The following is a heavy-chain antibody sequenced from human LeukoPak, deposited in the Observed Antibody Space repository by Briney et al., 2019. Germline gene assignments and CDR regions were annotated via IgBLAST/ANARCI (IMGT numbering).Heavy chain of an antibody. CDR1: GGTFSSYA. CDR2: INPSGGST. CDR3: ARRSVRLGIAY. V-gene: IGHV1-46*01. D-gene: IGHD7-27*01. Sequence: ASVKVSCKASGGTFSSYAISWVRQAPGQGLEWMGIINPSGGSTNYAQKFQGRVALTRDTSTSTVYMELSSLRSEDTAVYYCARRSVRLGIAYWGQGTLVTVSS. J-gene: IGHJ4*02.